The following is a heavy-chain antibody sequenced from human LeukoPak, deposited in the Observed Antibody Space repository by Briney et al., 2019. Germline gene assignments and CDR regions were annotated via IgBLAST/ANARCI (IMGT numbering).Heavy chain of an antibody. Sequence: GGSLRLSCAASGFIFSSYAMSWVRQAPGKGLEWVSTISGSGGSTYYADSVKGRFTISRDNSKNTVYLQMNSLRAEDTAVYYCARGGELLWFGELFYKKRNWFDPWGQGTLVTVSS. CDR2: ISGSGGST. J-gene: IGHJ5*02. CDR1: GFIFSSYA. D-gene: IGHD3-10*01. V-gene: IGHV3-23*01. CDR3: ARGGELLWFGELFYKKRNWFDP.